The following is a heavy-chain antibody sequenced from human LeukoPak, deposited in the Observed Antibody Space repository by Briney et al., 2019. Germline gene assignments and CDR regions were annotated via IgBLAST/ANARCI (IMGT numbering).Heavy chain of an antibody. D-gene: IGHD6-6*01. CDR1: GYTFNDYY. V-gene: IGHV1-2*02. Sequence: ASVKLSCKASGYTFNDYYMNWVRQAPGQGLEWMGWIHPNSGGTNYAQKFQGRVTMTRDTSISTAYMELSRLTFDDTAVYYCGRKSAARKTSEFDYWGQGTLVTVSS. CDR3: GRKSAARKTSEFDY. CDR2: IHPNSGGT. J-gene: IGHJ4*02.